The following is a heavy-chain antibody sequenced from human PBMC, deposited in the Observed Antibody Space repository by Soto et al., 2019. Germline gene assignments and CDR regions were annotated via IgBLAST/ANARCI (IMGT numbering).Heavy chain of an antibody. CDR2: IIPIFGTA. J-gene: IGHJ2*01. V-gene: IGHV1-69*13. CDR1: GGTFSSYA. CDR3: ARGYSSGWYFDL. Sequence: ASVKVSCKASGGTFSSYAISWGRQAPGQGLEWMGGIIPIFGTANYAQKFQGRVTITADESTSTAYMELSSLRSEDTAVYYCARGYSSGWYFDLWGRGTLVTVSS. D-gene: IGHD6-19*01.